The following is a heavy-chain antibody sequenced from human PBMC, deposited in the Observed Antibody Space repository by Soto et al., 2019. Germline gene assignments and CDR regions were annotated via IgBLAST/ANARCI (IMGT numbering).Heavy chain of an antibody. D-gene: IGHD3-9*01. CDR1: GYSFTSYW. CDR2: IDPSDSYT. J-gene: IGHJ6*02. CDR3: ARHERSYDFLNV. Sequence: GESLKISCQGSGYSFTSYWISWVRQMPGKGLEWMGRIDPSDSYTNYSPSFQGHVTISADKSISTAYLQWSSLKASDTAMYYCARHERSYDFLNVWGQGTTVTVSS. V-gene: IGHV5-10-1*01.